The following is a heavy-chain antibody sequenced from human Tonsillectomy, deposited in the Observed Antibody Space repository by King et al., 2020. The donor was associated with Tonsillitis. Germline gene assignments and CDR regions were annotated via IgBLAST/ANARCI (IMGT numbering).Heavy chain of an antibody. V-gene: IGHV3-23*04. Sequence: VQLVESGGGLVQPGGSLRLSCAASGFTFSSYAMSWVRQAPGKGLEWVSAISGSGGSTYYADSVKGRFTISRDNSKNTLYLQMNSLRAEDTAVYYCAKVAGQWLVRGGYFDYWGQGXLVTVSS. CDR3: AKVAGQWLVRGGYFDY. CDR1: GFTFSSYA. CDR2: ISGSGGST. J-gene: IGHJ4*02. D-gene: IGHD6-19*01.